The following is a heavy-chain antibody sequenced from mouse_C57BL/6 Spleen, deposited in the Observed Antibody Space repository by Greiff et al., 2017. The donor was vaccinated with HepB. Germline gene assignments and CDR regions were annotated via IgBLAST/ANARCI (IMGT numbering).Heavy chain of an antibody. CDR3: ARIEGGYDYADY. D-gene: IGHD2-4*01. Sequence: QVQLQQPGAEFVKPGASVKMSCKASGYTFTSYWITWVKQRPGQGLEWIGDIYPGSGSTNYNEKFKSKATLTVDTSSSTAYMQLSSLTSEDSAVYYCARIEGGYDYADYWGQGTTLTVSS. CDR1: GYTFTSYW. V-gene: IGHV1-55*01. J-gene: IGHJ2*01. CDR2: IYPGSGST.